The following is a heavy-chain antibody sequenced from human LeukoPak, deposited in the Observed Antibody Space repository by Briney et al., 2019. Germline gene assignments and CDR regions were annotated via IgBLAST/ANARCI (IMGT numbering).Heavy chain of an antibody. Sequence: GGSLRLCWVAAGFSFSAYIMHWVRQAPGKGLEYVSAIRRDGSSTFYPNSVKGRFTISRDNSKSTLYLQMGSLRAEDTAVYYCTRRYGGHSGWAGYHDSWGQGTLVTVSS. CDR2: IRRDGSST. V-gene: IGHV3-64*01. CDR1: GFSFSAYI. J-gene: IGHJ4*02. CDR3: TRRYGGHSGWAGYHDS. D-gene: IGHD6-19*01.